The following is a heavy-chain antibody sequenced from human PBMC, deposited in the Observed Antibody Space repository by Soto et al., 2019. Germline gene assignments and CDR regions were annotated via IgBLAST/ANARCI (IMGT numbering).Heavy chain of an antibody. V-gene: IGHV4-34*01. CDR3: ARGRGFMSRNALDL. CDR2: INHSGSR. J-gene: IGHJ3*01. Sequence: QVQLQRWGAGLLRPSETLSLTCAVYGGSFRGYYWTWLRQSPGRGLGWIGEINHSGSRNSNPSLKSRLTISVDTSRTQFSMNLTSVTAADAAVYYCARGRGFMSRNALDLWGQGTRVIVSS. CDR1: GGSFRGYY.